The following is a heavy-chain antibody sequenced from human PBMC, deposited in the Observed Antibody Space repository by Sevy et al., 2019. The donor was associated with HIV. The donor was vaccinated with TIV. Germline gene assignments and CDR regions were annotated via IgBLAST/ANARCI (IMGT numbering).Heavy chain of an antibody. CDR2: FDPEYGET. J-gene: IGHJ5*02. CDR3: TTVGLRYCSGASCYQADWFDP. CDR1: GYTLTKLS. Sequence: ASVKVSCKVSGYTLTKLSMHWVRQAPGKGLEWMGDFDPEYGETIYSQRFQGRVTMTEDTSTNTAYMQLTSLTFEDTAVYYCTTVGLRYCSGASCYQADWFDPWGQGTLVTVSP. D-gene: IGHD2-15*01. V-gene: IGHV1-24*01.